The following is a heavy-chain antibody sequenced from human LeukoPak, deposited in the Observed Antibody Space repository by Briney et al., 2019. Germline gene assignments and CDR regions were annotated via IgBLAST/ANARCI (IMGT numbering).Heavy chain of an antibody. CDR1: GGSISSSSYY. D-gene: IGHD6-19*01. V-gene: IGHV4-39*01. Sequence: SETLSLTCTVSGGSISSSSYYWGWIRQPPGKGLEWIGSIYYSGSTYYNPSLKIRVTISVDRSKNQFSLKLSSVTAAATAVYYCARLCAVAGTTVTPSVGGAYYFDYWGQGTLVTVSS. CDR2: IYYSGST. CDR3: ARLCAVAGTTVTPSVGGAYYFDY. J-gene: IGHJ4*02.